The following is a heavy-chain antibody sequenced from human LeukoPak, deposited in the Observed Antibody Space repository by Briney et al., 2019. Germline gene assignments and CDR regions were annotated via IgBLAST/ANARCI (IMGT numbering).Heavy chain of an antibody. CDR1: GGSISSYY. CDR3: ARRDGYNYSVDY. V-gene: IGHV4-59*08. J-gene: IGHJ4*02. CDR2: IYCSGST. Sequence: SETLSLTCTVSGGSISSYYWSWIRQPPGKGLEWIGYIYCSGSTNYNPSLKSRVTISVDTSKNQFSLKLSSVTAADTAVYYCARRDGYNYSVDYWGQGTLVTVSS. D-gene: IGHD5-24*01.